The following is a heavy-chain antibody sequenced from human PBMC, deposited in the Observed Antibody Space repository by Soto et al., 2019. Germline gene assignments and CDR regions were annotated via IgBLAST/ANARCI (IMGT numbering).Heavy chain of an antibody. D-gene: IGHD4-17*01. J-gene: IGHJ4*02. V-gene: IGHV4-39*01. Sequence: SETLSLTCTVSGGSISSTNYYWGWIRQPPGKGLEWIGSIYYSGSTYYNPSLKSRVTISVDTSKNQFSLKLSSVTAADTAVYYCARRYGPGFDYWGQGTLVTVSP. CDR3: ARRYGPGFDY. CDR2: IYYSGST. CDR1: GGSISSTNYY.